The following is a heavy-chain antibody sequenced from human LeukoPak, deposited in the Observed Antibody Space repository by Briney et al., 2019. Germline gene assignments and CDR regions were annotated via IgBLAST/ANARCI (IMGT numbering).Heavy chain of an antibody. CDR1: GFTFSNAW. J-gene: IGHJ4*02. CDR2: IKPDGTTK. V-gene: IGHV3-7*03. CDR3: ARSIPYGTTWYGRSDY. Sequence: PGGSLRLSCAASGFTFSNAWMSWVRQAPGKGLEWVANIKPDGTTKSYVDSVKGRFTISRDNALNSLYLQMNSLRAEDTAIYYCARSIPYGTTWYGRSDYWGQGTLVTVSS. D-gene: IGHD6-13*01.